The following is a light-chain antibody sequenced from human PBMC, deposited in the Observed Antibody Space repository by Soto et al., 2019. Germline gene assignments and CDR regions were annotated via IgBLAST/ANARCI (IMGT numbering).Light chain of an antibody. CDR3: QQSYSTPIT. V-gene: IGKV1-39*01. CDR1: QSITIY. Sequence: DIQMTQSPSSLSASVGDRVTITCRASQSITIYLNWYQQQPGKAPRLLIYGASTLQTGVPSRFSGSGSMTDFTLTISSLQPEDFATYYCQQSYSTPITFGQGTRLEIK. J-gene: IGKJ5*01. CDR2: GAS.